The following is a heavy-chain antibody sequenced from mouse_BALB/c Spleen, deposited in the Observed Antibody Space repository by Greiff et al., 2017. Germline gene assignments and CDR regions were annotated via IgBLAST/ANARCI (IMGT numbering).Heavy chain of an antibody. D-gene: IGHD4-1*02. Sequence: EVQLQQSGPGLVKPSQSLSLTCTVTGYSITSDYAWNWIRQFPGNKLEWMGYISYSGSTSYNPSLKSRISITRDTSKNQFFLQLNSVTTEDTATYYCARLNWDGWYFDVWGAGTTVTVSS. CDR3: ARLNWDGWYFDV. V-gene: IGHV3-2*02. J-gene: IGHJ1*01. CDR2: ISYSGST. CDR1: GYSITSDYA.